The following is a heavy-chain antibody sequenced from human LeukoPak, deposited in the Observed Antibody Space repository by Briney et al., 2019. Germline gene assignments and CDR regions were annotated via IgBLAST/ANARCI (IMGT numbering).Heavy chain of an antibody. CDR1: GFTFGDYA. J-gene: IGHJ5*02. CDR2: IRSKAYGGTT. D-gene: IGHD2-15*01. V-gene: IGHV3-49*03. Sequence: GGSLRLSCTASGFTFGDYAMSWFRQAPGKGLEWVGFIRSKAYGGTTEYAASVKGRFTISRDDSKSIAYLQMNSLKTEDIAVYYCTRIIGYCSGGSCYWFDPWGQGTLVTVSS. CDR3: TRIIGYCSGGSCYWFDP.